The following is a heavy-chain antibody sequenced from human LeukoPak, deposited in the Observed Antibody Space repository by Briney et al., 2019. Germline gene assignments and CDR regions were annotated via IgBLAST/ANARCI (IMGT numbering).Heavy chain of an antibody. CDR2: INPNSGGT. J-gene: IGHJ4*02. V-gene: IGHV1-2*02. Sequence: ASVKVSCKASGYTFTGKYMYWVRQAPGQGLEWMGWINPNSGGTNYAQKFQGRVTMTRDTSISTDYMEVSRLRYDDTAVYYCARLGVEDYWGQGTLVTVSS. CDR3: ARLGVEDY. CDR1: GYTFTGKY. D-gene: IGHD2-8*01.